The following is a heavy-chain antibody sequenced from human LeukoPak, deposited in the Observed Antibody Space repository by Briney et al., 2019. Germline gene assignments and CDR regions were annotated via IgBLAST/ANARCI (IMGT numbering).Heavy chain of an antibody. V-gene: IGHV3-23*01. CDR2: ISGSSGST. CDR1: GFTFSSYA. CDR3: AKDRLPANYYYYMDV. J-gene: IGHJ6*03. Sequence: GGSLRLSCAASGFTFSSYAMSWVRQAPGKGLEWVSAISGSSGSTYYADSVKGRFTISRDNSKNTLYLQMNSLRAEDTAVYYCAKDRLPANYYYYMDVWGKGTTVTVSS. D-gene: IGHD2-2*01.